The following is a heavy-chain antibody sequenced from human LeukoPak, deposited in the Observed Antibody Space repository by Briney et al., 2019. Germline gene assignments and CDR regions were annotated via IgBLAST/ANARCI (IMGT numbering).Heavy chain of an antibody. Sequence: GGSLSLFCRGSGLPLSAYAMPWVRHAPGKGREWVSSMQGSGGIRGYADSVQGRFTISRDNSKNTLFLQMNSLRGEDTAVYYFRRDPNGDYVGVFEMWGPGTLVTVSS. J-gene: IGHJ3*02. D-gene: IGHD4-17*01. V-gene: IGHV3-23*01. CDR2: MQGSGGIR. CDR1: GLPLSAYA. CDR3: RRDPNGDYVGVFEM.